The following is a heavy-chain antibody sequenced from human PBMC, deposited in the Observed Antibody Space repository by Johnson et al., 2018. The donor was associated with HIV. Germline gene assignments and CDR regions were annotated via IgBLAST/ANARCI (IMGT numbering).Heavy chain of an antibody. CDR2: IYSGGST. J-gene: IGHJ3*02. CDR1: GFTVSNKY. D-gene: IGHD2-15*01. V-gene: IGHV3-66*03. CDR3: ARDKCSGGSCYPDAFDI. Sequence: VQLVESGGGLIQPGGSLRLSCAASGFTVSNKYMSWVRQAPGKGLEWVSVIYSGGSTYYADSVKGRFTISRDNSKNTLYLQMGSLRAEDMAVYYCARDKCSGGSCYPDAFDIWGQGTMVTVSS.